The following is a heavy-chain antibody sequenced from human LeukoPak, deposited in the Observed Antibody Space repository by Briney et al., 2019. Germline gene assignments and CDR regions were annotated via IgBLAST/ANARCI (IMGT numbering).Heavy chain of an antibody. D-gene: IGHD6-19*01. Sequence: GASVKVSCRASGGTFSSYAISWVRQAPGQGLEWMGWINPDSGGTNYAQKFQGRVTMTRDTSISTAYMELSRLRSDDTAVYYCARVASSGWYDGDYWGQGTLVTVSS. CDR3: ARVASSGWYDGDY. CDR2: INPDSGGT. J-gene: IGHJ4*02. CDR1: GGTFSSYA. V-gene: IGHV1-2*02.